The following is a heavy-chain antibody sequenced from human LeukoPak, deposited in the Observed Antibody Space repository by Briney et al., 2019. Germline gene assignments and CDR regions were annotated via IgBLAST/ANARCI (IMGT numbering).Heavy chain of an antibody. CDR3: AKGVGYCSGGSCQQFDY. Sequence: GGSLRLSCAASGFTFRSYAMHWVRQAPGKGLEWVAVISYDAINKYYADSVKGRFTISRDNSKNTLYLQMNSLRAEDTAVYYCAKGVGYCSGGSCQQFDYWGQGTLVTVSS. V-gene: IGHV3-30*18. CDR2: ISYDAINK. J-gene: IGHJ4*02. D-gene: IGHD2-15*01. CDR1: GFTFRSYA.